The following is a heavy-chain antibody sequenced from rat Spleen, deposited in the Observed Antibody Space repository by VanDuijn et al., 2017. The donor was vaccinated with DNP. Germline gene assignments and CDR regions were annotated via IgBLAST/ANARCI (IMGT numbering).Heavy chain of an antibody. CDR1: GFSITNNFK. J-gene: IGHJ2*01. D-gene: IGHD5-1*01. V-gene: IGHV3-3*01. CDR2: VTNAGST. CDR3: AIQLGVFDY. Sequence: EVLLQESGPGLVKPSQSLSLTCSVTGFSITNNFKWSWIRKFPGNKLEWMGYVTNAGSTDYNPSLKSRISITTDTSKNQFFLQLSSVATEDTATYYCAIQLGVFDYWGQGVMVIVSS.